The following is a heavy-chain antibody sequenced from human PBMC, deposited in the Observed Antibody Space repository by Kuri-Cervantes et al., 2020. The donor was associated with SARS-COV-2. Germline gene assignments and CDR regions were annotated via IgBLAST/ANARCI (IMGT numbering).Heavy chain of an antibody. Sequence: GESLKISCAASGYSFSDSVIHWVRQASGKGLEWVGRISTKSRNYATVYGASVKGRFTISRDDSKNTAYLQMNSLKIEDTAAYYCARRVVGTLLRDWGQGILVTVSS. CDR1: GYSFSDSV. V-gene: IGHV3-73*01. J-gene: IGHJ4*02. CDR2: ISTKSRNYAT. D-gene: IGHD7-27*01. CDR3: ARRVVGTLLRD.